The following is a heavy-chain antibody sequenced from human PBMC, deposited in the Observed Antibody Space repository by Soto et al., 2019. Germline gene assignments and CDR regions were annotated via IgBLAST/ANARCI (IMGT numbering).Heavy chain of an antibody. J-gene: IGHJ6*01. CDR1: GGTFSSYA. CDR3: ARDRYSYATPYYYGMDV. D-gene: IGHD5-18*01. Sequence: SVKVSCKASGGTFSSYASSWVRQAPGQGLEWMGGIIPIFGTANYAQKFQGRVTITADESTSTAYMELSSLRSEDTAVYYCARDRYSYATPYYYGMDVWGKRTTVIVS. V-gene: IGHV1-69*13. CDR2: IIPIFGTA.